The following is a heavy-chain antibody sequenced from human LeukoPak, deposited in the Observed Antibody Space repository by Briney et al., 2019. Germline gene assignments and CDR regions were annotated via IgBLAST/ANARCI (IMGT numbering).Heavy chain of an antibody. CDR2: ISGSGGST. CDR1: GFTFSSYA. CDR3: ATRRTYYDFWSGYPDAFDI. J-gene: IGHJ3*02. V-gene: IGHV3-23*01. D-gene: IGHD3-3*01. Sequence: GGSLRLPCAASGFTFSSYAMSWVRQAPGKGLEWVSAISGSGGSTYYADSVKGRFTISRDNSKNTLYLQMNSLRAEDTAVYYCATRRTYYDFWSGYPDAFDIWGQGTMVTVSS.